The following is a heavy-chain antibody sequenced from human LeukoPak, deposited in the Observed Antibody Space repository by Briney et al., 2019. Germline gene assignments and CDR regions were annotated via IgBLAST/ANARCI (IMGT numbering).Heavy chain of an antibody. CDR2: MNPNRGNT. CDR3: ARGGGSGIKYYKDV. J-gene: IGHJ6*03. CDR1: GYTFSSYD. V-gene: IGHV1-8*01. Sequence: ASVKVSCKASGYTFSSYDINWVRQATGQGLEWMGWMNPNRGNTCYAQTLQGRDTLTTNTSIRTVYMDLSTVREAGTAVYYCARGGGSGIKYYKDVWGKGTTVTIPS. D-gene: IGHD3-10*01.